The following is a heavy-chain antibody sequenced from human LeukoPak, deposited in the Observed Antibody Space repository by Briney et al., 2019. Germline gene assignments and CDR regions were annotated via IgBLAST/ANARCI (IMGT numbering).Heavy chain of an antibody. D-gene: IGHD6-13*01. CDR1: GFTFSSYA. Sequence: GGSLRLSCAASGFTFSSYAMSWVRQAPGKGMEWVSAISGSGGSTYYADSVKGRFTISRDNSKNTLYLQMNSLRAEDTAVYYCAKKRSIAAAGSVDYWGQGTLVTVSS. V-gene: IGHV3-23*01. CDR3: AKKRSIAAAGSVDY. J-gene: IGHJ4*02. CDR2: ISGSGGST.